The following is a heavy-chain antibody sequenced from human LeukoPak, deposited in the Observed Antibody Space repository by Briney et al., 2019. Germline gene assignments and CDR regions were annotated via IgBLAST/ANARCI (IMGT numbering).Heavy chain of an antibody. CDR3: ARARIAAPLLDY. CDR1: GFAFSVYA. CDR2: ISDHGKSR. D-gene: IGHD6-13*01. Sequence: PGGSLRLSCTASGFAFSVYAMSWLRQTPGKGLEWVSYISDHGKSRNYVDSVKGRFAISRDNAKNSLYLQMNSLRVEDTAVYFCARARIAAPLLDYWGQGSLVTVSS. J-gene: IGHJ4*02. V-gene: IGHV3-11*04.